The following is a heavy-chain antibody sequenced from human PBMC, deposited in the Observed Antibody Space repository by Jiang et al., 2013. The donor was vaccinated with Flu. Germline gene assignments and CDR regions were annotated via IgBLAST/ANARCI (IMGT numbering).Heavy chain of an antibody. J-gene: IGHJ4*02. V-gene: IGHV3-30*18. D-gene: IGHD2-15*01. CDR2: ISNDGTDK. CDR1: GFPSGLTFINYG. Sequence: VQLVESGGGEVQPGRSLRLACEVSGFPSGLTFINYGMYWVRQAPAKGLEWVADISNDGTDKKYVDFVKGRFTISRGDSKNTVYLQMNSLRVDDTAVYYCAKGPYCSGDMCYSDSLDWGRGTVVTVSS. CDR3: AKGPYCSGDMCYSDSLD.